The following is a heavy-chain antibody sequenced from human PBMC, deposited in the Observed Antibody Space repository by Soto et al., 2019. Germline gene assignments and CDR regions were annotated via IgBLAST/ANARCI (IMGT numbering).Heavy chain of an antibody. CDR1: GGSFSSGDYY. Sequence: QVQLQESGPGLVKPSQTLSLTCTVSGGSFSSGDYYWSWIRQHPGKGLEWIGSTYYSGSTYYNPPLKSRVTISVDTSKNQFSLKLSSVTAADTAVYYCARDPCGSGGRCYWGLDVWGRGTTVTVSS. CDR3: ARDPCGSGGRCYWGLDV. J-gene: IGHJ6*02. V-gene: IGHV4-31*03. CDR2: TYYSGST. D-gene: IGHD2-15*01.